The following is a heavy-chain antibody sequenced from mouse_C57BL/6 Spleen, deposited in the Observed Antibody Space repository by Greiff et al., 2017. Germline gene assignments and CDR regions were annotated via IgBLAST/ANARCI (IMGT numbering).Heavy chain of an antibody. D-gene: IGHD2-4*01. V-gene: IGHV14-2*01. Sequence: VHVKQSGAELVKPGASVKLSCTASGFNIKDYYMHWVKQRTEQGLEWIGRIDPEDGETKYGPKFQGKATITADPSSNTAYLQLSSLTSEDTAVYYCAREGDYDGAWFAYWGQGTLVTVSA. J-gene: IGHJ3*01. CDR3: AREGDYDGAWFAY. CDR1: GFNIKDYY. CDR2: IDPEDGET.